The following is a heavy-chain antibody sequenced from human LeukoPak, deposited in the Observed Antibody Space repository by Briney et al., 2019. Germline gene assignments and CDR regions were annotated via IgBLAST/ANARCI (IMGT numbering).Heavy chain of an antibody. Sequence: GGSLRLSCAASGFTFSSYSMNWVRQAPGKGLEWVSSISSSSSYIYYADSVKGRFTISRDNAKNSLYLQMNSLRAEDTAVYYCARGPSGGNNLWMDYWGQGTLVTVSS. D-gene: IGHD1-20*01. J-gene: IGHJ4*02. CDR3: ARGPSGGNNLWMDY. V-gene: IGHV3-21*01. CDR1: GFTFSSYS. CDR2: ISSSSSYI.